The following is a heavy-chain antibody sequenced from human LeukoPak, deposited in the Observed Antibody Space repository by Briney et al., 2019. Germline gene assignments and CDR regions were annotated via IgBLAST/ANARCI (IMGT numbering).Heavy chain of an antibody. D-gene: IGHD1-26*01. CDR3: TSFIVGATPSDAFDI. V-gene: IGHV3-73*01. Sequence: GGSLKLSCAASGFTFSGSAMHWVRQASGKGLEWVGRIRSKANSYATAYAASVKGRFTISRDDSKNTAYLQMNSLKTEDTAVYYCTSFIVGATPSDAFDIWGQGTMVTVSS. CDR1: GFTFSGSA. CDR2: IRSKANSYAT. J-gene: IGHJ3*02.